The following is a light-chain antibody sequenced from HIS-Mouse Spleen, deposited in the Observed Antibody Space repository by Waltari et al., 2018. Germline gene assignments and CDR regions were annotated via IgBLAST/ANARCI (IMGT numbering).Light chain of an antibody. J-gene: IGKJ4*01. CDR1: QSVSSY. V-gene: IGKV3-11*01. Sequence: EIVLTQSPATLSLSPGERATLFCRASQSVSSYLAWYQQKPGQAPRLLIYDASNGATGIPARFSGSGSGTDFTLTISSLEPEDFAVYYCQQRSNWPPLTFGGGTKVEIK. CDR2: DAS. CDR3: QQRSNWPPLT.